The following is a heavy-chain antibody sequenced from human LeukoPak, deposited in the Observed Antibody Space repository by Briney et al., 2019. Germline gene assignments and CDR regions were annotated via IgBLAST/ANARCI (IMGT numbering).Heavy chain of an antibody. V-gene: IGHV3-23*01. CDR2: ISGRDGST. CDR3: VKGGSNSYYYYYMDV. J-gene: IGHJ6*03. D-gene: IGHD4-23*01. Sequence: GGSLRLSCAASGFTFGNYAMSWVRQAPGKGLEWVSGISGRDGSTYFADSVKGRFTISGDNSKNTVYLQMNSLRAEDTAVYYCVKGGSNSYYYYYMDVWGKGTTVTVSS. CDR1: GFTFGNYA.